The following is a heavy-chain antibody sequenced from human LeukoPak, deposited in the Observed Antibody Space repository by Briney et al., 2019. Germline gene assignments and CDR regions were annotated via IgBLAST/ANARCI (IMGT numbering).Heavy chain of an antibody. CDR3: AKEDRDFDY. CDR1: GFTFSSYG. V-gene: IGHV3-30*02. J-gene: IGHJ4*02. D-gene: IGHD3-10*01. Sequence: GGSLRLSCAAPGFTFSSYGMHWVRQAPGKGLEWVAFVPYDGRNKFYADSVKGRFTISRDNSKNTLYLQMNSLRAEDTALYYCAKEDRDFDYWGQGTLVTVSS. CDR2: VPYDGRNK.